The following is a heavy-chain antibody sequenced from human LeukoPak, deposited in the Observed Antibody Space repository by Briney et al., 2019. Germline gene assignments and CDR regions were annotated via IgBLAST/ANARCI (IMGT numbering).Heavy chain of an antibody. D-gene: IGHD3-22*01. CDR2: IYTSGST. Sequence: PSETLSLTCTVSGGSISSYYWSWIRQPAGKGLECIGRIYTSGSTNYNPSLKSRVTMSVDTSKNQFSLKLSSVTAADTAVYYCARNYYYDSSGYPYFDYWGQGTLVTVSS. CDR1: GGSISSYY. V-gene: IGHV4-4*07. J-gene: IGHJ4*02. CDR3: ARNYYYDSSGYPYFDY.